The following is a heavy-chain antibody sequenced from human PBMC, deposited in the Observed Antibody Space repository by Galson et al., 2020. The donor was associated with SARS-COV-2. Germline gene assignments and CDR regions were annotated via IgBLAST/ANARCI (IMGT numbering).Heavy chain of an antibody. CDR2: INHSGST. D-gene: IGHD2-21*01. CDR1: GGSFSGYY. J-gene: IGHJ5*02. Sequence: SETLSLTSAVYGGSFSGYYWSWIRQPPGKGLEWIGEINHSGSTNYNPSLKSRVTISVDTSKNQFSLKLSSVTAADTAVYYCARVTIPITYNWFDPWGQGTLVTVSS. V-gene: IGHV4-34*01. CDR3: ARVTIPITYNWFDP.